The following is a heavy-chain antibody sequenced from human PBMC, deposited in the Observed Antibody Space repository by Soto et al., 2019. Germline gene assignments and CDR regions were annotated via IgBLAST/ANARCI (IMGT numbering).Heavy chain of an antibody. J-gene: IGHJ6*02. CDR2: IQQDGGGQ. D-gene: IGHD6-19*01. CDR1: GFTCSNYW. V-gene: IGHV3-7*03. Sequence: GSLRLSCAASGFTCSNYWMSWVRQAPGKGLEWVANIQQDGGGQYYVDSVKGRFTISRDNAKNSLYLQMSSLRAEDTAVYYCTRGIRGSSGWSYYYGMDVWGQGTTVTVSS. CDR3: TRGIRGSSGWSYYYGMDV.